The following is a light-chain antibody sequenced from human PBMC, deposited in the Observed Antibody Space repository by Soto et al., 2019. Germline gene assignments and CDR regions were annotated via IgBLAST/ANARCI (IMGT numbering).Light chain of an antibody. CDR3: QQYGSSPIT. CDR1: QSVTRGS. V-gene: IGKV3-20*01. J-gene: IGKJ5*01. CDR2: DAS. Sequence: EIVLTQSPDTLPLSPGERVTLSCRPSQSVTRGSLAWYQQKPGQAPRLLIYDASSRASGISDRFSGSGSGTDFTLTISRLEPEDFGVYYCQQYGSSPITFGQGTRLEI.